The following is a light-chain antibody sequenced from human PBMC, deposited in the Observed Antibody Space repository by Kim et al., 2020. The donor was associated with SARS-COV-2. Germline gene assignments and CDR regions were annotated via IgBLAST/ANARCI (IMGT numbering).Light chain of an antibody. CDR3: QQYTTYPLT. J-gene: IGKJ4*01. Sequence: ASVRDRVTITCRASQDISGWLAWYQQKPEKAPKSLIYSTSTLQSGVPSRFSGSRSGTDFTLTITNLQPEDFATYYCQQYTTYPLTFGGGTKVDIK. CDR2: STS. CDR1: QDISGW. V-gene: IGKV1D-16*01.